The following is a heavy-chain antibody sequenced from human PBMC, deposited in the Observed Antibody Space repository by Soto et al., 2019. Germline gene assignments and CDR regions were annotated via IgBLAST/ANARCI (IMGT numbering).Heavy chain of an antibody. CDR3: ARMGGWFDP. CDR1: GAPISSGGYS. D-gene: IGHD3-16*01. Sequence: QLQLQESGSGLVKPSQTLSLTCAVSGAPISSGGYSWNWIRQPPGKGLEWIGYIYDNGNTYYNSSLKSSVTISVAKSRNQFSLNLTSVTAADTAVYFCARMGGWFDPWGQGTLVTVSA. V-gene: IGHV4-30-2*01. J-gene: IGHJ5*02. CDR2: IYDNGNT.